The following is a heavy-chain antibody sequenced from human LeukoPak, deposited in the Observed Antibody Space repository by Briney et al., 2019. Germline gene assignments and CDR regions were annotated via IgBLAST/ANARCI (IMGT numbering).Heavy chain of an antibody. V-gene: IGHV4-34*01. Sequence: TLSLTCAVYGGSFSGSYWSWIRQPPGKRLEWIGEINHSGSTNYDSSLESRVTISVDTSKNQFSLKLSSVTVADTDVYYCVREVYRKGYGDYGGFDPWGQGTLVTVSS. CDR3: VREVYRKGYGDYGGFDP. D-gene: IGHD4-17*01. CDR2: INHSGST. J-gene: IGHJ5*02. CDR1: GGSFSGSY.